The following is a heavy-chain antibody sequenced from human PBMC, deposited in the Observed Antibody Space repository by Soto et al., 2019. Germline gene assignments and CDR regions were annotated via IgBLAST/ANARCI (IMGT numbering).Heavy chain of an antibody. J-gene: IGHJ4*02. V-gene: IGHV4-31*03. D-gene: IGHD2-15*01. Sequence: QVQLQESGPGLVKPSQTLSLTCTVSGGSISSGGYYWSWIRQHPGKGLEWIGYIYYSGSTYYNPSLKSRVTISVDTSKNQFSLKLSSVTAADTAVYYCVRATAVVAATKAFDYWGQGTLVTVSS. CDR1: GGSISSGGYY. CDR3: VRATAVVAATKAFDY. CDR2: IYYSGST.